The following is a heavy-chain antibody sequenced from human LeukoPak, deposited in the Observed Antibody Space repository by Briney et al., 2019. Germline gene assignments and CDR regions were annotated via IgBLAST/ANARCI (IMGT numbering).Heavy chain of an antibody. Sequence: SQTLSLTCAISGDSVSSNSVVWYWIRQSPSRGLEWLGRTYYRSKWYNDYAVAVKNRITINPDTSRNQFSLQLNFVTPEDTALYYCARDGGYRIDYWGQGILVTVSS. V-gene: IGHV6-1*01. CDR2: TYYRSKWYN. D-gene: IGHD3-22*01. CDR3: ARDGGYRIDY. J-gene: IGHJ4*02. CDR1: GDSVSSNSVV.